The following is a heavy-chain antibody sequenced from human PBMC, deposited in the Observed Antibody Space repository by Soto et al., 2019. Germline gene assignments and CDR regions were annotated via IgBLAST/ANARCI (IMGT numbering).Heavy chain of an antibody. CDR3: ARQKTTNWFDP. CDR2: IYYSGST. D-gene: IGHD1-1*01. V-gene: IGHV4-59*08. Sequence: SETLSLTCTVSGGSISSYYWSWIRQPPGKGLEWIGYIYYSGSTNYNPSLKSRVTISVDTSKNQFSLKLSSVTAADTAVYYCARQKTTNWFDPWGQGTLVTVSS. CDR1: GGSISSYY. J-gene: IGHJ5*02.